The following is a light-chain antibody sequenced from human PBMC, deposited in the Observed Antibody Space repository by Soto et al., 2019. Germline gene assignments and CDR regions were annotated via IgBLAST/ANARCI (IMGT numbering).Light chain of an antibody. CDR3: QSYDNSLKIV. J-gene: IGLJ3*02. V-gene: IGLV1-40*01. CDR1: SSNIGAGYD. Sequence: QSVLAQPPSVSGAPGQRVTIFCTGRSSNIGAGYDVHWYQQVPGTAPRLLIYGNSNRPSGVPDRFSGSKSGTSASLAFTGLQAEDEADYYCQSYDNSLKIVVGGGTKLTVL. CDR2: GNS.